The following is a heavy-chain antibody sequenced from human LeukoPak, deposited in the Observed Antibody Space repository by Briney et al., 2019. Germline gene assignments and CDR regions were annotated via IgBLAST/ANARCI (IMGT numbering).Heavy chain of an antibody. Sequence: GGSLRLSCAASGFTFSSYSMNWVRQDPGKGLEWVSSIYSSSSYIYYADSVKGRFTTYRDNAKNSLYLQMNSLRAEDTAVYYCARVYYDFWSGYRQSDYWGQGTLVTVSS. CDR1: GFTFSSYS. CDR3: ARVYYDFWSGYRQSDY. CDR2: IYSSSSYI. V-gene: IGHV3-21*01. J-gene: IGHJ4*02. D-gene: IGHD3-3*01.